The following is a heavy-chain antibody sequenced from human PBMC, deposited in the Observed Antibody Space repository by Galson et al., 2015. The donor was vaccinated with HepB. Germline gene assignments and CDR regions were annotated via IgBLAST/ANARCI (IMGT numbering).Heavy chain of an antibody. V-gene: IGHV1-18*01. D-gene: IGHD1-20*01. CDR3: ARARYNWNY. J-gene: IGHJ4*02. Sequence: SVKVSCKASGYTFTSYGISWVRQAPGQGLEWMGWISAYNRNTNYAPKLQGRVAMTTDTSTSTAYMGLRSLRSDDTAVYYCARARYNWNYWGQGTLVTVSS. CDR1: GYTFTSYG. CDR2: ISAYNRNT.